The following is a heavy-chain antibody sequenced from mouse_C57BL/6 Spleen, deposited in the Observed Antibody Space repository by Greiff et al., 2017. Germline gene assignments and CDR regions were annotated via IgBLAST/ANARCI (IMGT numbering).Heavy chain of an antibody. V-gene: IGHV1-82*01. Sequence: QVQLKESGPELVKPGASVKISCKASGYAFSSSWMNWVKQRPGKGLEWIGRLYPGDGDTNYNGKFKGKATLTADKSSSTAYMQLSSLTSEDSAVYFCARDADFDYWGQGTTLTVSS. CDR1: GYAFSSSW. J-gene: IGHJ2*01. CDR3: ARDADFDY. CDR2: LYPGDGDT.